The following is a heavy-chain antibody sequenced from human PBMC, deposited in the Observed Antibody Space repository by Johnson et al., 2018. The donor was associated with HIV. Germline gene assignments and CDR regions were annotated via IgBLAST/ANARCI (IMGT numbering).Heavy chain of an antibody. D-gene: IGHD6-19*01. CDR3: ARFLAGTAMVGDAFDI. V-gene: IGHV3-20*04. Sequence: VQLVESGGGVVRPGGSLRLSCAASGFTFDDYGMSWVRQAPGKGLEWVSGLNWNGGSTGYADSVKGRFTISRDNAKNSLYLQMNSLRAEDTALYYCARFLAGTAMVGDAFDIWGQGTMVTVSS. CDR1: GFTFDDYG. CDR2: LNWNGGST. J-gene: IGHJ3*02.